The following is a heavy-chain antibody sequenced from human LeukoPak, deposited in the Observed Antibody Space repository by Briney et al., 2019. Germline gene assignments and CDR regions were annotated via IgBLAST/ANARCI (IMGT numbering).Heavy chain of an antibody. Sequence: PGGSLRLSCAASGFTFSSYSMNWVRQAPGKGLEWVSSISSSSSYIYYADSVMGRFTISRDNAKNSLYLQMNSLRAEDTAVYYCARDYGDYGRGWFDPWGQGTLVTVSS. CDR3: ARDYGDYGRGWFDP. V-gene: IGHV3-21*01. D-gene: IGHD4-17*01. J-gene: IGHJ5*02. CDR1: GFTFSSYS. CDR2: ISSSSSYI.